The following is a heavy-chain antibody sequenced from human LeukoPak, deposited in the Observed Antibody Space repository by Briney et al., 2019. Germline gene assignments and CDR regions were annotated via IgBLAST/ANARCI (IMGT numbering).Heavy chain of an antibody. CDR3: ALLTGYTRGLDY. Sequence: SETLSLTCTVSGGSISSYYWSWIRQPPGKGLEWIGYIYYSGSTNYNPSLKSRVTISVDTSKNQFSPKLSSVTAADTAVCYCALLTGYTRGLDYWGQGTLVTVSS. D-gene: IGHD3-9*01. V-gene: IGHV4-59*01. CDR1: GGSISSYY. J-gene: IGHJ4*02. CDR2: IYYSGST.